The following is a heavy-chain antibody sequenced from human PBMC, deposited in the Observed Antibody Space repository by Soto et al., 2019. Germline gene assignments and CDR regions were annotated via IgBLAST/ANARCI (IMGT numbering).Heavy chain of an antibody. CDR3: VREVYNVIAVFSRGYTYL. D-gene: IGHD2-21*01. CDR1: GFTLTGYS. Sequence: EVQLVESGGGLVKPGGSLRLSCVASGFTLTGYSLNWVRQTPGKGLEWVSSISSSSSSIYYADSVRGRFAISRDNAKNSLYLQKSSVRAEDTAVYYCVREVYNVIAVFSRGYTYLWGRGTLVTVSS. CDR2: ISSSSSSI. V-gene: IGHV3-21*01. J-gene: IGHJ2*01.